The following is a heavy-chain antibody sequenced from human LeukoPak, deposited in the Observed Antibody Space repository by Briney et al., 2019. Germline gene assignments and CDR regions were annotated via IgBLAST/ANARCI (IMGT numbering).Heavy chain of an antibody. CDR1: GFTFANSD. CDR2: ISGSGHTI. Sequence: GGSLRLSCVGSGFTFANSDMNWVRHPPGRGLEWVSVISGSGHTISYADSVKGRFTISRDNFKNTLYLQMNSLRAEDTALYYCTRDFNWGDAGWGQGTLVTVSS. V-gene: IGHV3-23*01. D-gene: IGHD7-27*01. J-gene: IGHJ4*02. CDR3: TRDFNWGDAG.